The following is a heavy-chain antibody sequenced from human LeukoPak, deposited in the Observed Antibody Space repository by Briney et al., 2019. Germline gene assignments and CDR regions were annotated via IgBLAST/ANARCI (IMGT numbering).Heavy chain of an antibody. CDR2: INPGGITT. Sequence: GGSLRLSCAASGFTFTTYSMSWVRQAPGKGLEWVSTINPGGITTYYADSVKGRFTISRDNSKNTVPLQMDSLRADDTAVYYCAKDRAGTPRADWGQGTLVTVSS. J-gene: IGHJ4*02. CDR3: AKDRAGTPRAD. D-gene: IGHD1-1*01. CDR1: GFTFTTYS. V-gene: IGHV3-23*01.